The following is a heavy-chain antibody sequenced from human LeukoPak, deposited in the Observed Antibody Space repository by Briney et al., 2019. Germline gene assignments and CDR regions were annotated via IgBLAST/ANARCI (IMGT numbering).Heavy chain of an antibody. CDR1: GFTFSSYE. D-gene: IGHD6-19*01. Sequence: GGSLRLSCAASGFTFSSYEMSWVRQAPGKGLEWVSYISSSGSTIYYADSVKGRFTISRDNSKNTLYLQMNSLRAEDTAVYYCAKDVPRYSSGYSFDYWGQGTLVTVSS. V-gene: IGHV3-48*03. J-gene: IGHJ4*02. CDR2: ISSSGSTI. CDR3: AKDVPRYSSGYSFDY.